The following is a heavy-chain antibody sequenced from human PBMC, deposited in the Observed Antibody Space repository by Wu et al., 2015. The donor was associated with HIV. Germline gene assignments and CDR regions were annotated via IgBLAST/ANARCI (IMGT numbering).Heavy chain of an antibody. CDR3: ARDWQFQVTFGDFYMDI. CDR1: GYTFSAHY. V-gene: IGHV1-2*02. Sequence: AQMVQSGTEVKKSGASLKISCMTAGYTFSAHYIHWVRQAPGQGLEWMGWINPATGDTKFVQTFRGGLAMTRDTTTDTVNLILASVKPNDTATYYCARDWQFQVTFGDFYMDIWGNGTTVIVS. J-gene: IGHJ6*03. D-gene: IGHD3-3*01. CDR2: INPATGDT.